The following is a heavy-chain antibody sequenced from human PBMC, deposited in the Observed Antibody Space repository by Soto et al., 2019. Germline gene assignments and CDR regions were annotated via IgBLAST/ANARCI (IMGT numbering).Heavy chain of an antibody. V-gene: IGHV4-4*07. CDR2: IYTSGST. D-gene: IGHD3-3*01. Sequence: QVQLQESGPGLVKPSETLSLTCTVSGGSISSYYWSWIRQPAGKGLEWIGRIYTSGSTNYNPSLRSRVSMSVDTSKNQFSLKLSSVTAADTAVYYCARGQTYYDFWSGYPYYYYYGMDVWCQGTTVTVSS. CDR1: GGSISSYY. CDR3: ARGQTYYDFWSGYPYYYYYGMDV. J-gene: IGHJ6*02.